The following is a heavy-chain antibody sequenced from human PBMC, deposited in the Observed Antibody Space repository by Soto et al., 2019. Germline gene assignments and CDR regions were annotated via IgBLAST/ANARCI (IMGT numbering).Heavy chain of an antibody. CDR2: IKQDESEK. CDR1: GLTFTDYW. J-gene: IGHJ4*02. V-gene: IGHV3-7*03. Sequence: PGGSLRLSCVTYGLTFTDYWMSWVRQAPGEGLEWVANIKQDESEKNYLDSVKGRFTISRDNSKNILFLQMNSLRAEDTAVYYCAKHRGFVAGPFDSWGQGTLVTVSS. CDR3: AKHRGFVAGPFDS. D-gene: IGHD6-19*01.